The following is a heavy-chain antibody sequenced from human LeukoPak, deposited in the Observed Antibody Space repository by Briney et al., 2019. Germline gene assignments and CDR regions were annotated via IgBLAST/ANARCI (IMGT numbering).Heavy chain of an antibody. CDR1: GFTFSSYG. V-gene: IGHV3-23*01. Sequence: HPGGSLRLSCAASGFTFSSYGMPWVRQAPGKGLEWVSAISGSGGSTYYADSVKGRFTISRDNSKNTLYLQMNSLRAEDTAVYYCAKVSASRWLVRDDREHNWYFDLWGRGTLVTVSS. CDR2: ISGSGGST. CDR3: AKVSASRWLVRDDREHNWYFDL. D-gene: IGHD6-19*01. J-gene: IGHJ2*01.